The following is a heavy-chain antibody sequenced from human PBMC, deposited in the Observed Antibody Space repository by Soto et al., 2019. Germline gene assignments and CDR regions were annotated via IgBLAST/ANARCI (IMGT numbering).Heavy chain of an antibody. D-gene: IGHD2-21*02. J-gene: IGHJ1*01. CDR1: GFTFSSYG. V-gene: IGHV3-23*01. Sequence: EVQLLESGGGLVQPGGSLRLSCAASGFTFSSYGMSWVRQAPGKGLEWVSVISYSGGSTYYADSVNGRFTISRDNSKNTLYLQMSSLRAEDTAVYYCAEGLHDGGNSDCFQHWGQGTLVTVSS. CDR2: ISYSGGST. CDR3: AEGLHDGGNSDCFQH.